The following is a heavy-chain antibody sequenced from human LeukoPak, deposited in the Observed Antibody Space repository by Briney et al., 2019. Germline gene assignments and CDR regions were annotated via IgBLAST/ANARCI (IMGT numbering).Heavy chain of an antibody. V-gene: IGHV3-30-3*01. CDR1: GFTFSSYA. CDR2: ISYDGSNK. CDR3: AREGSSGYPMEIDY. Sequence: GGSLRLSCAASGFTFSSYAMHWVRQAPGKGLEWVAVISYDGSNKYYADSVKGRFTISRDNSKNTLYLQMNSLRAEDTAVYYCAREGSSGYPMEIDYWGQGTLVTVSS. D-gene: IGHD3-22*01. J-gene: IGHJ4*02.